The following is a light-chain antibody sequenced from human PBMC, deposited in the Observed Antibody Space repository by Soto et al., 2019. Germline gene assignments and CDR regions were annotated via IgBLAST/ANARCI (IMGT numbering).Light chain of an antibody. CDR1: QSVSSY. CDR3: QQRRNWPYT. Sequence: EIVLTQSPATLSLSPGERATLSCRASQSVSSYLAWYQQKLGQAPRLLIYDASNRATGIPARFSGSGSGTDFTLTISSLEPEDFAVYYCQQRRNWPYTFGQGTKLEIK. J-gene: IGKJ2*01. CDR2: DAS. V-gene: IGKV3-11*01.